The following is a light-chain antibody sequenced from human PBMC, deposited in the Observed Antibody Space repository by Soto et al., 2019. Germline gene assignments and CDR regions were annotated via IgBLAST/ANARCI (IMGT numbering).Light chain of an antibody. J-gene: IGKJ3*01. CDR3: QQYCNFTFT. CDR1: QGINTF. Sequence: VFWVTQSPSLLSASTGDRVTFNCRMSQGINTFLGWYQQKPGTVPELLISAASTLQIGVPSRFSGSGSGTDFTLTVSCLQSEDFAGYHCQQYCNFTFTFGPGTNVDIK. V-gene: IGKV1D-8*01. CDR2: AAS.